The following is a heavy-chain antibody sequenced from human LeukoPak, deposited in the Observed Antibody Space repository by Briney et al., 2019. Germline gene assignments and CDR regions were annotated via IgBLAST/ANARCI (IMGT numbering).Heavy chain of an antibody. CDR3: ARHGPGYYYYGMDV. Sequence: SETLFLTCTVSGGSISSYYWSWIRQPPGKGLEWIGYIYYSGSTNYNPSLKSRVTISVDTSKNQFSLKLSSVTAADTAVYYCARHGPGYYYYGMDVWGQGTTVTVSS. V-gene: IGHV4-59*08. CDR1: GGSISSYY. CDR2: IYYSGST. J-gene: IGHJ6*02. D-gene: IGHD1-14*01.